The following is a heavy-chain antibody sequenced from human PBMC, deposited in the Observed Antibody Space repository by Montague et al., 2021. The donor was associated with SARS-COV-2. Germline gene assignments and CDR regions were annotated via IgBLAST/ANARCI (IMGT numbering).Heavy chain of an antibody. D-gene: IGHD3-22*01. J-gene: IGHJ1*01. CDR2: NSYSGST. CDR3: ARIGYVSVGYYYICPD. Sequence: SETLSLTCTVSGASVRGGNSYWNWIRQPPGKGRVGIGDNSYSGSTNYSLSLKSRVTISVDTSKNQLSLKVISATAADMAVYYCARIGYVSVGYYYICPDWGQGTLVTVSS. V-gene: IGHV4-61*01. CDR1: GASVRGGNSY.